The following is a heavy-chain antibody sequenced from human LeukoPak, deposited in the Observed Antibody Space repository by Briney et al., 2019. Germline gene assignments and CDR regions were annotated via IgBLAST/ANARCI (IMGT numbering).Heavy chain of an antibody. V-gene: IGHV4-61*01. CDR3: ARDPLPGF. J-gene: IGHJ4*02. Sequence: SETLSLTCTVSGGSISSSSYYWGWIRQPPGKGLEWIGYIYNSGSTNYNPSLKSRATISVDTTKNQFALKLTSVTAADTAVYYCARDPLPGFWGQGTLVAVSS. CDR1: GGSISSSSYY. D-gene: IGHD2-2*01. CDR2: IYNSGST.